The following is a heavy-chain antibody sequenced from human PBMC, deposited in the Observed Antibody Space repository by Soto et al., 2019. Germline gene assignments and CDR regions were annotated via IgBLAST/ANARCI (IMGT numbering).Heavy chain of an antibody. CDR3: AKSVGTSCRTPIDY. CDR2: ISWNSGSI. D-gene: IGHD2-2*01. CDR1: GFTFDDYA. J-gene: IGHJ4*02. Sequence: GGSLRLSCAASGFTFDDYAMHWVRQAPGKGLEWVSGISWNSGSIGYADSVKGRFTISRDNAKNSLYLQMNSLRAEDTALYYCAKSVGTSCRTPIDYWGQGTLVTVSS. V-gene: IGHV3-9*01.